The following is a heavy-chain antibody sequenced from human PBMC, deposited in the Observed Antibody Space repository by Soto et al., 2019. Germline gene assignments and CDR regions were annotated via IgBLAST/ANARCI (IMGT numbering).Heavy chain of an antibody. CDR3: ARGPYDSSGFYSAFDI. J-gene: IGHJ3*02. CDR2: IDHSGST. D-gene: IGHD3-22*01. Sequence: SETVSLTXAVSGGSISSGAYSWSWIRQPPGKGLEWIGYIDHSGSTYYSPSLKSRVTVSVDRSKNQFSLKLSSVTAADTAVFYCARGPYDSSGFYSAFDIWGQGTMVTVSS. CDR1: GGSISSGAYS. V-gene: IGHV4-30-2*01.